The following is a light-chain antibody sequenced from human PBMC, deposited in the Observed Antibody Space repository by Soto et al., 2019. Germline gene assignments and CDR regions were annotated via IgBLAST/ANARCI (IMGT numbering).Light chain of an antibody. CDR2: EVT. CDR1: SSDVGGYNY. Sequence: QSALTQPPSASGSPGQSVTISCTGTSSDVGGYNYVSWYQQHPGKGPKLMIYEVTKRPSGVPDRFSGSKSGSTASLTVSRLQAEDEGHYYCSAYGGSNNFVVFGGGTKHTVL. CDR3: SAYGGSNNFVV. V-gene: IGLV2-8*01. J-gene: IGLJ2*01.